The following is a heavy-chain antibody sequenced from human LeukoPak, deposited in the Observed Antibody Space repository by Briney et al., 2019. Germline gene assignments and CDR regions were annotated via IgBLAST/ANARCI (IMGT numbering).Heavy chain of an antibody. CDR3: ANLVVPAASSYYYYMDV. Sequence: SETLSLTCTVSGGSISSDYWSWIRQPPGKGLEWIGYIYLSGSTNYNPSLKSRVTISVDTSKNQFSLKLSSVTAADTAVYYCANLVVPAASSYYYYMDVWGKGTTVTVSS. CDR2: IYLSGST. CDR1: GGSISSDY. J-gene: IGHJ6*03. V-gene: IGHV4-59*12. D-gene: IGHD2-2*01.